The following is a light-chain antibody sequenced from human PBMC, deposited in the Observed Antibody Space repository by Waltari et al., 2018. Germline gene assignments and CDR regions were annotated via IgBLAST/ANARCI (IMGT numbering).Light chain of an antibody. Sequence: DIQLTQSPSFLSASVGDRVTITCRASQGLTSCFAWYQQKPGKAPKLLIYDISTLQSGVPSRFSGSGSGTEFTLTISSLQPEDSATYYCQQLNEYPITFGQGTRVETK. CDR1: QGLTSC. V-gene: IGKV1-9*01. J-gene: IGKJ5*01. CDR3: QQLNEYPIT. CDR2: DIS.